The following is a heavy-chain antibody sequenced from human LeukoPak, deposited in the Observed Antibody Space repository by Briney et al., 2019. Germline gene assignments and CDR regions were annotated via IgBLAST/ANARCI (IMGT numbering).Heavy chain of an antibody. Sequence: SETLSLTCTVSGGSISGYYWSWIRQPPGKGREWIGRIYTSGSTNYNPSLKSRVTISVDTSRNQFSLKLSSLTAADTAVYYCARGSGSYYMDVWGKGTTVTVSS. V-gene: IGHV4-4*08. CDR1: GGSISGYY. CDR3: ARGSGSYYMDV. D-gene: IGHD3-10*01. J-gene: IGHJ6*03. CDR2: IYTSGST.